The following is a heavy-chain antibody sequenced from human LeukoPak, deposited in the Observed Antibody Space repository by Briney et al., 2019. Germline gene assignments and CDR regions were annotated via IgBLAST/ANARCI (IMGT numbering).Heavy chain of an antibody. CDR1: GGSISVGGYN. D-gene: IGHD5-18*01. V-gene: IGHV4-30-2*01. J-gene: IGHJ4*02. CDR2: IYQSGST. CDR3: ARLSDTTMVLAGVFDY. Sequence: SETLSLTCTVSGGSISVGGYNWNWIRQPPGKGLEWIGNIYQSGSTYYNPSLKSRVTMSVDRSKNHFSLNLRSVTAADTAVYYCARLSDTTMVLAGVFDYWGQGTLVTVS.